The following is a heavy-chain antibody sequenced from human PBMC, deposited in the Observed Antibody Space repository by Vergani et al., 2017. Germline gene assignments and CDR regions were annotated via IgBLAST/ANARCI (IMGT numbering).Heavy chain of an antibody. V-gene: IGHV3-64*01. CDR2: ITGDGYNT. CDR3: RTGGNQFDDRDY. Sequence: EVQLLESGGGLVQPGGSLRLSCEVSGFTFSVQAMHWVRQTPGKRLECVSTITGDGYNTFYANSVKGRFSVSRDNSKNTLYLHMGSLRREDTAVYYCRTGGNQFDDRDYWGQGTLVTVSS. D-gene: IGHD4-23*01. J-gene: IGHJ4*02. CDR1: GFTFSVQA.